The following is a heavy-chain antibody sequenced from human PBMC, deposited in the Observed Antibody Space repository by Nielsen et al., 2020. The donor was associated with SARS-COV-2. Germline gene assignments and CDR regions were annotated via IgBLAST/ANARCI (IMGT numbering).Heavy chain of an antibody. V-gene: IGHV3-33*01. CDR3: ARGGGDY. CDR1: GFTFSSYG. J-gene: IGHJ4*02. CDR2: IWYDGSNK. D-gene: IGHD3-10*01. Sequence: GESLKISCAASGFTFSSYGMHWVRQAPGKGLEWVAVIWYDGSNKYYADSVKGRFTISRDNSKNTLYLQMNSLRDEDTAVYYCARGGGDYWGQGTLVTVSS.